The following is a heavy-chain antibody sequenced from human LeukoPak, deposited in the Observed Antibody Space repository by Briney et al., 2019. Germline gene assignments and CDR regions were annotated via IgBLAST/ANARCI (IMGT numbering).Heavy chain of an antibody. CDR3: SRDKSPSSSLHSHHYMDV. D-gene: IGHD4-11*01. Sequence: SQTLSLTCTVSGGSISSCYCCWIRPPPRQGLEWVGYIYYSGSTSYNPSLKSRVTISVDESKNQFSLKLSSGTAAAPAMYYCSRDKSPSSSLHSHHYMDVWGKGTTVSVSS. J-gene: IGHJ6*03. CDR1: GGSISSCY. CDR2: IYYSGST. V-gene: IGHV4-59*01.